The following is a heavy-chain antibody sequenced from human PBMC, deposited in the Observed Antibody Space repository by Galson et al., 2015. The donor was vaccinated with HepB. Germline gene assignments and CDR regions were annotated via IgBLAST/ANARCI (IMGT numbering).Heavy chain of an antibody. D-gene: IGHD3-10*01. J-gene: IGHJ4*02. CDR1: AFSFGSYG. Sequence: SLRLSCAASAFSFGSYGMNWFRQAPGTGPEWISYIGPSGSDRKYADSVKGRFTISRDNAKNSLYLEMNSLRDEDTAVYYCARDPYGAGNYWGQGTLVTVSS. CDR3: ARDPYGAGNY. V-gene: IGHV3-48*02. CDR2: IGPSGSDR.